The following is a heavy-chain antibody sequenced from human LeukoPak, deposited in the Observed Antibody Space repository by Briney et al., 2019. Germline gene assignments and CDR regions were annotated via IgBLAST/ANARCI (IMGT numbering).Heavy chain of an antibody. D-gene: IGHD3-3*01. CDR3: AKAESPDISSGYYRSYFDH. Sequence: GGSLRLSCAASGFTFSSSAMHWVRQAPGKGLEWVAVISYGGTTKIYAESVKGRFTISRDNSEDTLYLQMNSLTTEDTAVYYCAKAESPDISSGYYRSYFDHWGQGTLVTVSS. J-gene: IGHJ4*02. V-gene: IGHV3-30*04. CDR1: GFTFSSSA. CDR2: ISYGGTTK.